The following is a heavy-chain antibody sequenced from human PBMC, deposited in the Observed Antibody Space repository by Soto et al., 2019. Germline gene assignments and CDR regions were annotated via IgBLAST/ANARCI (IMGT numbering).Heavy chain of an antibody. V-gene: IGHV4-4*02. CDR3: ARNLFDSRGYPPEV. D-gene: IGHD3-22*01. Sequence: SETLSLTCAVSGGSISSSNWWSWVRQPPGKGLEWIGEVFHTGNTDYNPSLKSRVSILVDKSKNQFPLNLDSVTAADTAVYYCARNLFDSRGYPPEVWGQGILVTVSS. CDR1: GGSISSSNW. CDR2: VFHTGNT. J-gene: IGHJ4*02.